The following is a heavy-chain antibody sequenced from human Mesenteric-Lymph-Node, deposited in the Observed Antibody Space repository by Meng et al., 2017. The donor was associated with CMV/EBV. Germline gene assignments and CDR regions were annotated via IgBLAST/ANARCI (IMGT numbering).Heavy chain of an antibody. CDR3: VRPVLESWYFDY. D-gene: IGHD3-3*01. CDR2: ILSDGNDK. CDR1: GFTFSSYW. Sequence: GESLKISCAASGFTFSSYWMSWVRQAPGKGLEWVAIILSDGNDKYYADSVKGRLTISRDNSKNTLYLQMNSLRAEDTAVYYCVRPVLESWYFDYWGQGTLVTVSS. J-gene: IGHJ4*02. V-gene: IGHV3-30*03.